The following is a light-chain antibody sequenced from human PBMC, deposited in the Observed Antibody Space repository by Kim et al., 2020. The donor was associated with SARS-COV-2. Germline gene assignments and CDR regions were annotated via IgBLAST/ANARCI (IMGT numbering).Light chain of an antibody. CDR1: KS. J-gene: IGLJ2*01. V-gene: IGLV3-1*01. CDR2: QDY. CDR3: QAWDPYIVV. Sequence: KSVSWYHQKPGQSPVLVIYQDYRRPSGIPERFSGSNSGNTAPLTVSGAQTLDEADYYCQAWDPYIVVFGGGTKLTVL.